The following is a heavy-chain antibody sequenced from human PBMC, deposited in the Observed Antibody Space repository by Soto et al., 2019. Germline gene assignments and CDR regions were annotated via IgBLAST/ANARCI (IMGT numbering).Heavy chain of an antibody. CDR3: ARDASYYSLWSGYYPSRNGMDV. Sequence: GGSLRLSCAASGFTFSSFGMHWVRQAPGKGLEWVSLIWYDGSKKSYGDSVKGRFTISRDNSRNTVHLQMNSLRADDTAVYYCARDASYYSLWSGYYPSRNGMDVWGQGTTITVSS. D-gene: IGHD3-3*01. CDR2: IWYDGSKK. J-gene: IGHJ6*02. V-gene: IGHV3-33*01. CDR1: GFTFSSFG.